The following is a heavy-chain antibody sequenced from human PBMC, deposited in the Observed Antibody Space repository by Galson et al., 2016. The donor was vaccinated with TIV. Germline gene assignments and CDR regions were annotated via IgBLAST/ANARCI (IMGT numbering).Heavy chain of an antibody. CDR3: ARWNEGLDS. CDR1: GDSISGYY. D-gene: IGHD1-1*01. CDR2: IYYNGIT. J-gene: IGHJ4*02. Sequence: TLSLTCAVSGDSISGYYWSWIRQAPGKGLECIGYIYYNGITYYSPSLKSRVTISVDTTSNQLSLKLTSVTAADTATYYCARWNEGLDSWGRGTLVTVSS. V-gene: IGHV4-59*01.